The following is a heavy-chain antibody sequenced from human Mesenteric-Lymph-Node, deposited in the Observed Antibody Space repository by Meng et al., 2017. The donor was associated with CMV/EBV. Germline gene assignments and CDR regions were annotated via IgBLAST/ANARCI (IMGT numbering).Heavy chain of an antibody. CDR2: TYYRSESYN. CDR1: GDSISSNNPA. D-gene: IGHD3-16*01. Sequence: IPPHTSSPGLGKASQTLSGTCTISGDSISSNNPAWNCIRQSPSRGLEWLGRTYYRSESYNDYAVSVKSRISVNLDTSKNQLSLHLNFVTPEDTAVYYCAYFGDLPPLWWGQGTLVTVSS. CDR3: AYFGDLPPLW. V-gene: IGHV6-1*01. J-gene: IGHJ4*02.